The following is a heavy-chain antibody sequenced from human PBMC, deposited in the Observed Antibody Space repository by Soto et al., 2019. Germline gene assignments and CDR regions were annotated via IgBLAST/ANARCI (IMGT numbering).Heavy chain of an antibody. J-gene: IGHJ4*02. V-gene: IGHV3-7*01. CDR1: GFTFSSYW. CDR3: VSSIL. Sequence: EVQMVESGGGLVQPGGSLRLSCAVSGFTFSSYWMYWVRQAPGKGLEWVANIKGDGSEKNYVDSVKGRFTISRDNAKNSLYLNMKRLRVEDTAVYYCVSSILRGQGTLVTVSS. CDR2: IKGDGSEK.